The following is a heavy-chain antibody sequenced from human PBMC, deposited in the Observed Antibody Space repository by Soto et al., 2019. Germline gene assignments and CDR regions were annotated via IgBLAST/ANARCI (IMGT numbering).Heavy chain of an antibody. CDR3: ARPLVAPVAGPYYYGMDV. CDR2: IWYDGNTK. Sequence: GGSLILSCAASGFTFNTYGFNWVRQAPGKGLEWVAVIWYDGNTKYYAGSVKGRFTISRDNLKNTLYLQMNSLTAEDTAVYYCARPLVAPVAGPYYYGMDVWGQGTTVTVSS. D-gene: IGHD6-19*01. J-gene: IGHJ6*02. V-gene: IGHV3-33*01. CDR1: GFTFNTYG.